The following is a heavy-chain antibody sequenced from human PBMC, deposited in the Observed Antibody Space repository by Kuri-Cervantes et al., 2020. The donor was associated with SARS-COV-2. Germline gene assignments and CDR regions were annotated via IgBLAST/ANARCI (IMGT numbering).Heavy chain of an antibody. CDR3: AGIRAVYGDPVVHFDF. Sequence: ASVKVSCKASGYSFTSYYINWVRQAPGQGLEWMGWINVNNRATSYAQKFQGRVTLTRDTSVLTAYMELSSLRSDDTAVFYCAGIRAVYGDPVVHFDFWGQGTLVTVSS. D-gene: IGHD4-17*01. V-gene: IGHV1-2*02. CDR1: GYSFTSYY. J-gene: IGHJ4*02. CDR2: INVNNRAT.